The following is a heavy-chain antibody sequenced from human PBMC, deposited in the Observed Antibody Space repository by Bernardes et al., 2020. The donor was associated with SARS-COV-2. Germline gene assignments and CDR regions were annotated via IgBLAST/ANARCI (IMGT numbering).Heavy chain of an antibody. J-gene: IGHJ4*02. CDR3: REYQMSDTSDN. V-gene: IGHV4-34*01. CDR1: GGSFSGYY. CDR2: IDQSGNT. D-gene: IGHD2-2*01. Sequence: SETLSLTCAVYGGSFSGYYWSWIRQPPGKGLEWIGEIDQSGNTNYNPSPKSRVTISVDTSRKQFSLKVTSMTAADTAGYYCREYQMSDTSDNWGQGTLVTVSS.